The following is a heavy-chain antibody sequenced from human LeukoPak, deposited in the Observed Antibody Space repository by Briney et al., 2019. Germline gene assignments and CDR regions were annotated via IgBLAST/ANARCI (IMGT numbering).Heavy chain of an antibody. CDR1: GCTFSSYG. D-gene: IGHD3-16*01. Sequence: GGSLRLCCAASGCTFSSYGMHWVRQAPGKGLEWVAVISYDGSNKYYADSVKGRFTISRDNSKNTLYLQMNSLRAEDTAVYYCAKDRLPNRWGQGTLVTVSS. CDR2: ISYDGSNK. V-gene: IGHV3-30*18. J-gene: IGHJ4*02. CDR3: AKDRLPNR.